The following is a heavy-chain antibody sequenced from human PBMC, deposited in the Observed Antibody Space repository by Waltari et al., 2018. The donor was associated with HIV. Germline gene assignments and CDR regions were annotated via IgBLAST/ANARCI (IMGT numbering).Heavy chain of an antibody. CDR1: GYTFTGYY. CDR3: ARVTTVTGDSYFYYGMDV. CDR2: INPNSGGT. Sequence: QVQLVQSGAEVRKPGASVKVYCKASGYTFTGYYFHWVRQAPGQGLEWMGRINPNSGGTNYAQKFQARVTMTRDTSIGAAYMELSSLRPNDTAVYYSARVTTVTGDSYFYYGMDVWGQGTTVTVSS. V-gene: IGHV1-2*06. D-gene: IGHD4-17*01. J-gene: IGHJ6*02.